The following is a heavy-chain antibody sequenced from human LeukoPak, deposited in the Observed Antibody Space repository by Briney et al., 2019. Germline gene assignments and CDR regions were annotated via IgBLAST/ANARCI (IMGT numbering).Heavy chain of an antibody. V-gene: IGHV3-30-3*01. CDR3: ARRSGLWFGDGQGYVDY. D-gene: IGHD3-10*01. CDR2: ISYDGSNK. Sequence: GGSLRLSCAASGFTFISYAMHWVRQAPGKGLEWVAVISYDGSNKYYADSVKGRFTISRDNSKNTLYLQMNSLRAEDTAVYYCARRSGLWFGDGQGYVDYWGQGTLVTVSS. CDR1: GFTFISYA. J-gene: IGHJ4*02.